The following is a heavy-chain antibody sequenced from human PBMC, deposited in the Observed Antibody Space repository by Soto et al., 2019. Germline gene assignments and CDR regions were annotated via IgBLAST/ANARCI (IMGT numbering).Heavy chain of an antibody. CDR2: ISGYDGNT. J-gene: IGHJ4*02. CDR1: GFTLNDFG. Sequence: SVKVSCKASGFTLNDFGVSWVRQSPGQGLEWMGWISGYDGNTNFAQKYEGRVTMTIDSSTSTAYMELRNLRSDDTAMYYCAREKWFGQTPFDSWGQGTLVTVSS. CDR3: AREKWFGQTPFDS. D-gene: IGHD3-10*01. V-gene: IGHV1-18*01.